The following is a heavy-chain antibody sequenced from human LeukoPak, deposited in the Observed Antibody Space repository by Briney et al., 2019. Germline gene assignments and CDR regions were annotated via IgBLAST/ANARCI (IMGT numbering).Heavy chain of an antibody. J-gene: IGHJ4*02. Sequence: PGGSLRLSCAASGFTFSSYWMSWVRQAPGKGLEWVSGISGSGGYTYYADSVKGRFTISRDNSKNTLYLQMSSLRAEDTAVYYCAKDLTTVTTGDYWGQGTLVTVSS. V-gene: IGHV3-23*01. CDR2: ISGSGGYT. D-gene: IGHD4-17*01. CDR3: AKDLTTVTTGDY. CDR1: GFTFSSYW.